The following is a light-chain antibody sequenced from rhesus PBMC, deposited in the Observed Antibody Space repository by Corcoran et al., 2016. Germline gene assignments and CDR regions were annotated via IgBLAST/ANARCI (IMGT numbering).Light chain of an antibody. CDR1: QGIRNY. Sequence: DIQLTQSPSSLSASVGDRVTITCRASQGIRNYLAWYQQKSGTAPKLLIADASTLQSGVPSRISGCGSCTEVTLPISSLPPEDFATYYCQQRNNYPPTFGGGTKVEIK. J-gene: IGKJ4*01. CDR2: DAS. V-gene: IGKV1-38*01. CDR3: QQRNNYPPT.